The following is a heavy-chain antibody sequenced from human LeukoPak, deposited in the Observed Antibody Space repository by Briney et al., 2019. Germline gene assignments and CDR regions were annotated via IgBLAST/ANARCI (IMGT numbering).Heavy chain of an antibody. CDR1: GYTFTSYD. J-gene: IGHJ6*02. CDR2: MNPYSGNT. D-gene: IGHD3-22*01. Sequence: ASVKVSCKASGYTFTSYDINWVRQATGQGLEWMGWMNPYSGNTGYAQKFQGRVTMTRNTSISTAYMELSSLRSEDTAVYYCARSDYYDSSGPYYYGMDVWGQGTTVTVSS. CDR3: ARSDYYDSSGPYYYGMDV. V-gene: IGHV1-8*01.